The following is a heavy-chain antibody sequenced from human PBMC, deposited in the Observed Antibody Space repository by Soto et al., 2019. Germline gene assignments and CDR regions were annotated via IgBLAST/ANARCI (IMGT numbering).Heavy chain of an antibody. J-gene: IGHJ4*02. Sequence: ASVKVSYKASGYTFTSYGISWVRQAPGQGLEWMGWISAYNGNTNYAQKLQGRVTMTTDTSTSTAYMELRSLRSDDTAVYYCARVGYCSSTSCYDYWGQGTLVTVSS. D-gene: IGHD2-2*01. CDR3: ARVGYCSSTSCYDY. V-gene: IGHV1-18*01. CDR1: GYTFTSYG. CDR2: ISAYNGNT.